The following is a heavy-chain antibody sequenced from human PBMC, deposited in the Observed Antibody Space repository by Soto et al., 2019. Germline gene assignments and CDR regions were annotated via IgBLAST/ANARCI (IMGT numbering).Heavy chain of an antibody. Sequence: PGGPLSHSWGASELTFRNYAMSWVRQDPGKGLEWVSSIGGSGTNTYYTDPVKGRFAISRDTAKNTLYLQMNGLTAEDTAVYYCARESGDWPLNWFDPWGQGTLVTLSS. CDR2: IGGSGTNT. D-gene: IGHD2-21*02. V-gene: IGHV3-23*01. J-gene: IGHJ5*02. CDR1: ELTFRNYA. CDR3: ARESGDWPLNWFDP.